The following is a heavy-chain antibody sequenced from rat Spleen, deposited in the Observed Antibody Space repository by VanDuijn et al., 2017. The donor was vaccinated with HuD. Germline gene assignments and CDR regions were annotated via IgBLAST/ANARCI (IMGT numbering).Heavy chain of an antibody. CDR3: VRQDTSGYSNWFAY. CDR2: ISYDGGVT. CDR1: GFTFNNYG. Sequence: EVQLVESGGGLVQPGRSLKLSCAASGFTFNNYGMAWVRQAPTKGLEWVAYISYDGGVTFYRDSVKGRFTVSRENAKSTLYFLMDSLRSEDTATYYCVRQDTSGYSNWFAYWGQGALVTVSS. V-gene: IGHV5-29*01. D-gene: IGHD4-3*01. J-gene: IGHJ3*01.